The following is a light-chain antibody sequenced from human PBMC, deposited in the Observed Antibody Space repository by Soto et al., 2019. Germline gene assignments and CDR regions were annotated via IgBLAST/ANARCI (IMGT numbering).Light chain of an antibody. CDR3: QQYHSYSLT. CDR2: TAS. J-gene: IGKJ4*01. CDR1: QSISSW. V-gene: IGKV1-5*03. Sequence: DIQMTQSPSTLSASVGDRVTITCRASQSISSWLAWYQQKPGKAPKLRIYTASSLEGGVPSRFSGSGSGTDFTLTISSLQTDDFAPYYCQQYHSYSLTFGGGTKVDIK.